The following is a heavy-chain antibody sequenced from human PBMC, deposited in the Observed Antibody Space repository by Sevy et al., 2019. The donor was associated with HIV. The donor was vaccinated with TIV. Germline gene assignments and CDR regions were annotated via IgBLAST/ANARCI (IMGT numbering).Heavy chain of an antibody. CDR1: GFTFRSYS. D-gene: IGHD1-20*01. CDR2: ITSSSSFI. CDR3: ARPTSGLSEYEPLDNARFYGMDV. J-gene: IGHJ6*02. V-gene: IGHV3-21*01. Sequence: GGSLRLSCAASGFTFRSYSMNWVRQAPGRGLEWVSSITSSSSFIFYADSVKGRFTISRDNAKNSLFLQMNGLRAEDTAVYYFARPTSGLSEYEPLDNARFYGMDVWGQGTTVTVSS.